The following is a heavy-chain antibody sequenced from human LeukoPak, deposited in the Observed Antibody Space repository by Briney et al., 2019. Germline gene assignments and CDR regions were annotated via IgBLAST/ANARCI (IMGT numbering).Heavy chain of an antibody. CDR1: GFTFSNYW. J-gene: IGHJ2*01. CDR3: ARGDTAMAYWYFDL. CDR2: INSDGSST. Sequence: GGSLRLSCAASGFTFSNYWMHWVRRAPGKGLVWVSRINSDGSSTSYADSVKGRFTISRDNAKNTLYLQMNSLRAEDTAVYYCARGDTAMAYWYFDLWGRGTLVTVSS. D-gene: IGHD5-18*01. V-gene: IGHV3-74*01.